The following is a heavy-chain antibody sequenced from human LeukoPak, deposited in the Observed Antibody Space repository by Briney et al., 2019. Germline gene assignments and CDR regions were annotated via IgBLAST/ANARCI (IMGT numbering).Heavy chain of an antibody. CDR2: IYSGGST. J-gene: IGHJ4*02. Sequence: GGSLRLSCAASGFTVSSNYMSWVRQAPGKGLEWVSVIYSGGSTCYADSVKGRSTISRDNSKNTLYLQMNSLRAEDTAVYYCANEAYGSGSYYTDYWGQGTLVTVSS. CDR3: ANEAYGSGSYYTDY. D-gene: IGHD3-10*01. CDR1: GFTVSSNY. V-gene: IGHV3-66*01.